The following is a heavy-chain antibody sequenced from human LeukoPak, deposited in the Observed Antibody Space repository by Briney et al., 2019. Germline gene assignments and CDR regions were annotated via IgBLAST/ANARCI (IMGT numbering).Heavy chain of an antibody. D-gene: IGHD3-16*01. J-gene: IGHJ5*01. V-gene: IGHV3-49*04. CDR1: GFTFGDYT. Sequence: PGRSLRLSCTASGFTFGDYTMSWVRQAPGKGLEWVGFIKSKTSGGTIEYAASVKGRFTISRDDSKSIDYLQMNSLKAEDTAVYFCTQGGHLDSWGQGTLVTVSS. CDR3: TQGGHLDS. CDR2: IKSKTSGGTI.